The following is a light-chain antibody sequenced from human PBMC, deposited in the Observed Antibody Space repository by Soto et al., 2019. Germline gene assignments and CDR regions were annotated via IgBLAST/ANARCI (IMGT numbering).Light chain of an antibody. V-gene: IGKV3-15*01. CDR3: QQYNNWPSVT. CDR1: QSVSSN. CDR2: GAS. Sequence: RVLTQSPGTRSVSPGERATLSCRASQSVSSNLAWYHQKPGQAPRLLIYGASTRATGIPARFSGSGSGTEFTLTISSLQSEDFAVYFCQQYNNWPSVTFGQGTKVDIK. J-gene: IGKJ1*01.